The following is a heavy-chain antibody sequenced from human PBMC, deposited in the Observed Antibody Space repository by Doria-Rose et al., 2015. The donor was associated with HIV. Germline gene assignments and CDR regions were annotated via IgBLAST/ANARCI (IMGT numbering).Heavy chain of an antibody. V-gene: IGHV2-26*01. CDR1: GVSLSSPGMG. D-gene: IGHD6-13*01. Sequence: QITLKESGPVLVKPTETLTLTCTVSGVSLSSPGMGVSWIRQPPGQALEWLATIFSDDERSYKTSLESRLTISRGTSKSQVVLTMTDMDPVDTATYYCARIKSSRWYHKYYFDFWGQGTLVIVSA. J-gene: IGHJ4*02. CDR2: IFSDDER. CDR3: ARIKSSRWYHKYYFDF.